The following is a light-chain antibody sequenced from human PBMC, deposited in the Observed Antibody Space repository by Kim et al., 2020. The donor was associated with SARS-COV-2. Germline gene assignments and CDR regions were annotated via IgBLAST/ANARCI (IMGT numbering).Light chain of an antibody. CDR3: QQYDNFLALT. J-gene: IGKJ4*01. V-gene: IGKV1-33*01. Sequence: DIQMTQSPSSLSASVGDRVTITCQASRDIGNFLNWYQQKPGKPPNLLIYGASKLERGVPSRFSGIGSVTDFTFTISSLQPEDIGTYYCQQYDNFLALTFGGGTKVDIK. CDR2: GAS. CDR1: RDIGNF.